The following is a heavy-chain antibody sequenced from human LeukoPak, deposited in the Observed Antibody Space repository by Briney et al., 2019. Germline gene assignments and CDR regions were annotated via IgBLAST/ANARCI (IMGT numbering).Heavy chain of an antibody. Sequence: SETLSLTCTVSGGSISSYYWSWIRQPPGKGLEWSGYIYYSGSTNYNPSLKSRVTTSVDTSKNQFSLKLSSVTAADTAVYYCARDTGDGYNSFAFDIWGQGTMVTVSS. J-gene: IGHJ3*02. CDR3: ARDTGDGYNSFAFDI. CDR1: GGSISSYY. CDR2: IYYSGST. V-gene: IGHV4-59*01. D-gene: IGHD5-24*01.